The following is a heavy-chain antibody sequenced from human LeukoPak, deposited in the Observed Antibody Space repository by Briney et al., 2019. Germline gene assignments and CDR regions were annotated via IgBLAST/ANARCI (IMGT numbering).Heavy chain of an antibody. CDR2: ITATGLHI. CDR3: AVYCSSTNCQRMGGPPFEH. J-gene: IGHJ4*02. D-gene: IGHD2-2*01. V-gene: IGHV3-21*01. CDR1: GVTFSGYS. Sequence: SGGSLRLSCAGSGVTFSGYSMNWVRQAPGKGLEWVSAITATGLHIYYADSVKGRFTISRDNAKNSLYLQMNSLRAEDTAVYYCAVYCSSTNCQRMGGPPFEHWGQGALVTVSS.